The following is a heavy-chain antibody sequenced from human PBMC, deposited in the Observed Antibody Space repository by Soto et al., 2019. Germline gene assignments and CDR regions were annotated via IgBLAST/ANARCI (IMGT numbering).Heavy chain of an antibody. J-gene: IGHJ4*02. CDR3: ARASSSTSGAIDY. CDR1: AFTFRNYW. D-gene: IGHD2-2*01. V-gene: IGHV3-7*04. CDR2: IKEDGSEK. Sequence: EVQLAESGGGLVQPGGSLRLSCAASAFTFRNYWMTWVRQAPGKGLESVAKIKEDGSEKYYVDSVKGRFTISRDNARDSVYLQMNSLTIEDTAMYYCARASSSTSGAIDYWGQGTLVTDSS.